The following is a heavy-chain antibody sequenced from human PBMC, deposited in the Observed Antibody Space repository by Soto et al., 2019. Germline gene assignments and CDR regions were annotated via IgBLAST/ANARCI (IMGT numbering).Heavy chain of an antibody. J-gene: IGHJ5*02. CDR3: ARDQAGYYDSSGYP. CDR1: GFTFSSYS. CDR2: IRSGSSTI. Sequence: EVQLVESGGGLVQPGGSLRLSCAASGFTFSSYSMNWVRQAPGKGLEWVSYIRSGSSTIYYADSVKGRFTISRDNAKNSLYLQMNSLRDEDTAVYYCARDQAGYYDSSGYPWGQGTLVTVSS. D-gene: IGHD3-22*01. V-gene: IGHV3-48*02.